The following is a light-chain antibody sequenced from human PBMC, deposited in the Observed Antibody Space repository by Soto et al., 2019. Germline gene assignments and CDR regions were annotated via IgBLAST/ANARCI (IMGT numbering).Light chain of an antibody. J-gene: IGKJ4*01. CDR2: EAD. V-gene: IGKV3-20*01. Sequence: EIVLTQSPGNLSLSPGERATLSCRASQSVTGNYVAWHQQKPGQAPRLLIYEADTRATGISDRFSAGGSGTDFTLTISRLEPEDFALYYCQQYGSPPHTFGGGTQVEIK. CDR1: QSVTGNY. CDR3: QQYGSPPHT.